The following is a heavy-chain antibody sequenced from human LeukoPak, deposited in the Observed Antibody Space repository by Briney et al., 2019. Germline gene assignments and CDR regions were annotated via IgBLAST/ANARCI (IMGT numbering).Heavy chain of an antibody. V-gene: IGHV3-23*01. CDR1: GFMFNKYG. Sequence: GGSLRLSCVASGFMFNKYGMSWVRQAPGKGLEWVSVISGGGGRTYYGDSVKGRFTISRDNSKNTVYLQMNSLRAEDTALYHCARNNAMDVWGQGTTVIVSS. J-gene: IGHJ6*02. CDR3: ARNNAMDV. D-gene: IGHD2-8*01. CDR2: ISGGGGRT.